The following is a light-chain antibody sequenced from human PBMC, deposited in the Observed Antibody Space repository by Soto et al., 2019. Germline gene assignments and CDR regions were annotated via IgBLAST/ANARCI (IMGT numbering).Light chain of an antibody. CDR3: CSYASGATPVL. V-gene: IGLV2-23*01. CDR2: EGT. Sequence: QSVLTQPASVSGSPGQSITISCTGTSSDVGGYNLVYWFQQHPGKAPKLMIYEGTKRPSGVSNRFSGSKSGNTASLTISGLQAEDEAYYYCCSYASGATPVLFGGGTKLTVL. CDR1: SSDVGGYNL. J-gene: IGLJ2*01.